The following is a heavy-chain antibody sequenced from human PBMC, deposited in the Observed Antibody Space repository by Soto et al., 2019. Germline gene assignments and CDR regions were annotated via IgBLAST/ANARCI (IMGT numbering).Heavy chain of an antibody. Sequence: EVQLLESGGGLVQPGGSLRLSCAASGFTFSSYAMNWLRQAPGKGLEWVSAISGRGDSTYYVDSVKGRFTISRDNSNNPPLLQMNRLRAEEPGVYYCAKDPPGELLPTCFDPWGQGTLVTVSS. CDR2: ISGRGDST. CDR1: GFTFSSYA. CDR3: AKDPPGELLPTCFDP. V-gene: IGHV3-23*01. J-gene: IGHJ5*02. D-gene: IGHD1-26*01.